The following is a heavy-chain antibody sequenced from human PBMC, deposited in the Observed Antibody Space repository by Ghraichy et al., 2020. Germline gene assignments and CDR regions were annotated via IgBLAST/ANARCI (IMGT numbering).Heavy chain of an antibody. CDR1: GGSISSYY. Sequence: SETLSLTCTVSGGSISSYYWSWIRQPPGKGLEWIGYIYTSGSTNYNPSLKSRVTILVDTSKNQFSLKLSSVTAADTTVYYCARQHRGYSYLDYWGQGTLVTVSS. J-gene: IGHJ4*02. D-gene: IGHD5-18*01. CDR3: ARQHRGYSYLDY. V-gene: IGHV4-4*09. CDR2: IYTSGST.